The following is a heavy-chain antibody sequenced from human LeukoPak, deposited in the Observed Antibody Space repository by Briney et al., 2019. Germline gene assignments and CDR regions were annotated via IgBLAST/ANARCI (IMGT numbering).Heavy chain of an antibody. D-gene: IGHD2-2*02. CDR2: IYTSGGT. V-gene: IGHV4-61*02. CDR3: AGLLGYCSGTSCYRGFDY. CDR1: AGSISSGSYY. Sequence: SETLSPTCTVSAGSISSGSYYWSWIRQPAGKGLEWIGRIYTSGGTNYNPSLESRVTISVDTSKNQFSLKLSSVTASDTAVYYCAGLLGYCSGTSCYRGFDYWGQGTLVTVSS. J-gene: IGHJ4*02.